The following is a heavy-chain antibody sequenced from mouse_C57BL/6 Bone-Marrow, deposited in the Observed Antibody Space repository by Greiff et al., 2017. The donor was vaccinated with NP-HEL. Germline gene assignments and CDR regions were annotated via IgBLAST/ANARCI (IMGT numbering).Heavy chain of an antibody. D-gene: IGHD2-2*01. CDR2: ISNGGGST. CDR1: GFTFSDYY. Sequence: EVQGVESGGGLVQPGGSLKLSCAASGFTFSDYYMYWVRQTPEKRLEWVAYISNGGGSTYYPDTVKGRFTISRDNAKNTLYLQMSRLKSEDTAMYYCARRGYDGYWYFDVWGTGTTVTVSS. J-gene: IGHJ1*03. CDR3: ARRGYDGYWYFDV. V-gene: IGHV5-12*01.